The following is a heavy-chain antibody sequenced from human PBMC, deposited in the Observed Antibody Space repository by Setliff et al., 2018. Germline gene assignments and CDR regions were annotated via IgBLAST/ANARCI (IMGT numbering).Heavy chain of an antibody. D-gene: IGHD3-22*01. J-gene: IGHJ6*03. V-gene: IGHV3-74*01. CDR3: SKGLPPYDSSGYYYAYYYMDV. CDR1: GFTFSNYY. CDR2: ITSDGSHT. Sequence: GGSLRLSCAASGFTFSNYYMHWARQAPGKGLVWVSRITSDGSHTAYADSVKGRFTISRDNAKNTLYLQMSSLKAEDTAIYFCSKGLPPYDSSGYYYAYYYMDVWGKGTTVTVSS.